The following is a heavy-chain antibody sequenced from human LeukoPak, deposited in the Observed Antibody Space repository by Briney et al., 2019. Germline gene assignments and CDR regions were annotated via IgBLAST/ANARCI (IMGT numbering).Heavy chain of an antibody. J-gene: IGHJ4*02. CDR1: GFTFSNYW. D-gene: IGHD4-17*01. V-gene: IGHV3-7*01. CDR3: ARDASTDYGDYAAY. Sequence: GGSLRLSCAASGFTFSNYWMSWVRQAPGKGREWVANIKQDGSEKYYVDSVKGRFTISRDNAKNSLYLQMNSLRAEDTAVYYCARDASTDYGDYAAYWGQGTLVTVSS. CDR2: IKQDGSEK.